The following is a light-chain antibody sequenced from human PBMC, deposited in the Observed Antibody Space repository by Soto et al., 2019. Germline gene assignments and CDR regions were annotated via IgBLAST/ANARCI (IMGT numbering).Light chain of an antibody. CDR3: QKYNSAPLT. J-gene: IGKJ3*01. Sequence: DIQLTQSPPSLSASVGDRVTSTCRASQAISIYVAWYQQKPGKIPKLLIFSASTVQSGVPSRFSGSGSGTDFTLTISNLQPEDVATYYCQKYNSAPLTFGPGTKVDLK. CDR2: SAS. CDR1: QAISIY. V-gene: IGKV1-27*01.